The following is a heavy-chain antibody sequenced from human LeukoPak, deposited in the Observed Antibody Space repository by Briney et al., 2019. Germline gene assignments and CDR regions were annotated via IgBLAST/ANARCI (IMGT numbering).Heavy chain of an antibody. CDR3: ARDTVAGNYFDY. Sequence: SQTLSLTSAISGDSVSSNTATWNWIRQSPSRGLEWLGRTYYRSKWFYDYALSVKSRITISPDTSKNQFSLQLNSVTPEDTAVYYCARDTVAGNYFDYWGQGTLVTVSS. J-gene: IGHJ4*02. CDR2: TYYRSKWFY. CDR1: GDSVSSNTAT. V-gene: IGHV6-1*01. D-gene: IGHD6-19*01.